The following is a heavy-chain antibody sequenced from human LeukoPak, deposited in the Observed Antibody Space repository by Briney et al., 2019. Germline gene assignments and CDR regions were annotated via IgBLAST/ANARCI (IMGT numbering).Heavy chain of an antibody. Sequence: ASETLSLTCTVSGGSISSSIYYWGWIRQPPGKGLEWIGSIYYSGSTYYNPSLKSRVTISVDTSKNQFSLKLSSVTAADTAVYYCARSIDYAIYFDYWGQGTLVTVSS. V-gene: IGHV4-39*07. CDR3: ARSIDYAIYFDY. J-gene: IGHJ4*02. D-gene: IGHD4-17*01. CDR1: GGSISSSIYY. CDR2: IYYSGST.